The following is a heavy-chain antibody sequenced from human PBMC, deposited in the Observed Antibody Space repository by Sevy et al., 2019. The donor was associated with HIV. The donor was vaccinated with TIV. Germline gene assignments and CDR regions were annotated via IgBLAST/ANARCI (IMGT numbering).Heavy chain of an antibody. Sequence: GGSLRLSCVDSGFTFHSHAMHWVRQAPGKGLEWVAGTSYDGRDKFYVDSVNGRFVISRDNSRNTLYLHLNNLRTEDTALYYCARDRGAPPTAILYFFNHWGQGTLVTVSS. D-gene: IGHD3-10*01. J-gene: IGHJ4*02. CDR1: GFTFHSHA. V-gene: IGHV3-30*09. CDR3: ARDRGAPPTAILYFFNH. CDR2: TSYDGRDK.